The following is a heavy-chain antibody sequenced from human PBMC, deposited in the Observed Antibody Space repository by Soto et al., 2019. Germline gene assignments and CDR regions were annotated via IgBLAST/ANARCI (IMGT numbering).Heavy chain of an antibody. D-gene: IGHD6-19*01. V-gene: IGHV1-18*04. CDR3: ARTAMAGDYFYYGMDV. J-gene: IGHJ6*02. CDR1: GYTFSSYG. Sequence: ASVKVSCKASGYTFSSYGISWVRQAPGQGLEWMGWISVYNGNTNYAQKLQGRVTMTSDTSTSTAYMELMSLRSDDTAVYYCARTAMAGDYFYYGMDVWGQGTTVTVSS. CDR2: ISVYNGNT.